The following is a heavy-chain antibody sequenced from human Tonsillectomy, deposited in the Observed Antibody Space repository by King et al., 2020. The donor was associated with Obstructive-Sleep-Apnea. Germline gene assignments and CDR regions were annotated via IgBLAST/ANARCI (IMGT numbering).Heavy chain of an antibody. V-gene: IGHV3-11*01. Sequence: VQLVESGGGLVKPGGSLRLSCEASGFTFSDYYISWVRQAPGKGLEWISYISSNGDNVWYADYVKGRFSVSRDNAKSSMYVQMNSLRDEDTAVYYCAKDMGVGGAFHYWGQGTLVTVSS. D-gene: IGHD1-26*01. CDR3: AKDMGVGGAFHY. CDR1: GFTFSDYY. CDR2: ISSNGDNV. J-gene: IGHJ4*02.